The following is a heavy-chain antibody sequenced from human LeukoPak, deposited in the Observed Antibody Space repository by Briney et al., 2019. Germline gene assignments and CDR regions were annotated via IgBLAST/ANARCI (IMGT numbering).Heavy chain of an antibody. CDR3: ARSQTGGTFDF. CDR2: TYYRSKWPS. V-gene: IGHV6-1*01. Sequence: SQTLPLTCAISGESVSRNDAAWSWIRQSPSRGLEWLGRTYYRSKWPSGYAESVKSRLTISPDTSKDQFSLQLRSVTPDDTAVYYCARSQTGGTFDFWGQGALVTVSS. J-gene: IGHJ4*02. D-gene: IGHD1/OR15-1a*01. CDR1: GESVSRNDAA.